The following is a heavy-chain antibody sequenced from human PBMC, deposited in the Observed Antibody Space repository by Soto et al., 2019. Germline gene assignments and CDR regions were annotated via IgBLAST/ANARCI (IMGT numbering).Heavy chain of an antibody. CDR1: GYTLTELS. J-gene: IGHJ6*03. CDR3: ATDITMVRGAGYYYYMDV. D-gene: IGHD3-10*01. V-gene: IGHV1-24*01. Sequence: ASVKVSCKVSGYTLTELSMHWVRQAPGKGLEWMGGFDPEDGETIYAQKFQGRVTMTEDTSTDTAYMELSSLRSEDTAVYYCATDITMVRGAGYYYYMDVWGKGTTVTXSS. CDR2: FDPEDGET.